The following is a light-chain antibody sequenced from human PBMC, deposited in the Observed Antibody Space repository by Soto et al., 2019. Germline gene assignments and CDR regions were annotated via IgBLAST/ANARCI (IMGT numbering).Light chain of an antibody. Sequence: QSVLTQPASVSGSPGQSITISCTGTSSDFGGYNYVSWYQQHPGKAPKLMIYDVSNRPSGVSNHFSGSKSGNTASLTISGLQAEDEADYYCSSYTSSSFYVFGTGTKVTVL. CDR1: SSDFGGYNY. CDR2: DVS. J-gene: IGLJ1*01. CDR3: SSYTSSSFYV. V-gene: IGLV2-14*01.